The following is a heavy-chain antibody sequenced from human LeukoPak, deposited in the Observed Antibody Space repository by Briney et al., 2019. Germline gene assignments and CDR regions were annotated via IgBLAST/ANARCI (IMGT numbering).Heavy chain of an antibody. CDR2: IGSSGSYT. J-gene: IGHJ3*02. Sequence: KPGGSLRLSCAASGFAFSDYYMNWIRQAPGKGLEWVSYIGSSGSYTNYADSVKGRFTISRDNAKNSLYLQMNSLRVEDTAVYFCARDSSQSGTTRVFDIWGQGTMVTVSS. CDR1: GFAFSDYY. V-gene: IGHV3-11*05. D-gene: IGHD1-1*01. CDR3: ARDSSQSGTTRVFDI.